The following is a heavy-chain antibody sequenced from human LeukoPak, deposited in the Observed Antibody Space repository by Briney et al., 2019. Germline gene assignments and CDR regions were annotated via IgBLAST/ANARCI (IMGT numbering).Heavy chain of an antibody. CDR2: INHSGST. V-gene: IGHV4-34*01. J-gene: IGHJ4*02. CDR3: ARGPGTYYYDSSGYYYYDY. D-gene: IGHD3-22*01. CDR1: GGSFSGYY. Sequence: SETLSLTCAVYGGSFSGYYWSWIRQPPGKGLEWTGEINHSGSTNYNPSLKSRVTISVDTSKNQFSLKLSSVTAADTAVYYCARGPGTYYYDSSGYYYYDYWGQGTLVTVSS.